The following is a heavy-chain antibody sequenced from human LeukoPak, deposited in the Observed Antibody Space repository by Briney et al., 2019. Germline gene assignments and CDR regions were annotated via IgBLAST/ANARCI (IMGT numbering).Heavy chain of an antibody. Sequence: GGSLRLSCAASGFTVSSNYMSWVRQAPGKGLEWVSVIYSGGSTYYADSVKGRFTISRDNSKNTLYLQMNSLRAEDTAVYYCARDYAKSGYCSGISCPDALDLWGQGTMVTVSS. D-gene: IGHD2-2*03. V-gene: IGHV3-53*01. J-gene: IGHJ3*01. CDR2: IYSGGST. CDR3: ARDYAKSGYCSGISCPDALDL. CDR1: GFTVSSNY.